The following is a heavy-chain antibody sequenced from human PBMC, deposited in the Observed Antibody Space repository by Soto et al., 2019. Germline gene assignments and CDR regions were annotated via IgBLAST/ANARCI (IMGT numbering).Heavy chain of an antibody. CDR3: AHRDRASGGLFDY. V-gene: IGHV2-5*02. Sequence: QITMKESGPPLVKPTQTLTLTCSFSGFSLSTEGVAVGWIRQSPGKALEWLSVIYWDDDQRSSKSLRSRLTIAKDTSKNQVVLTLTNMEPLDTGMYSCAHRDRASGGLFDYWGQGILVTVSS. CDR1: GFSLSTEGVA. CDR2: IYWDDDQ. J-gene: IGHJ4*02. D-gene: IGHD3-10*01.